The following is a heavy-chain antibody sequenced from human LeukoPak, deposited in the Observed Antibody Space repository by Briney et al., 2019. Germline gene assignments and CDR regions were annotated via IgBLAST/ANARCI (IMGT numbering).Heavy chain of an antibody. CDR2: IIPIFGTA. J-gene: IGHJ6*03. Sequence: SVKVSCKASGGTFSSYAISWVRQAPGQGLEWMGGIIPIFGTANYAQKFQGRVTITADKSTSTAYMELSSLRSEDTAVYYCARTLAPLYYYYYYMEVWGKGTTVTVSS. D-gene: IGHD6-6*01. CDR3: ARTLAPLYYYYYYMEV. V-gene: IGHV1-69*06. CDR1: GGTFSSYA.